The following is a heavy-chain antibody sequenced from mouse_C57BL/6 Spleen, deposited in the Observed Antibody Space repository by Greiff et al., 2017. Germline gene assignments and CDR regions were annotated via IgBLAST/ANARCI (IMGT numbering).Heavy chain of an antibody. CDR2: LSPGSGST. Sequence: QVQLQQPGAELVQPGASVKMSCLASGFTFTSYWITWVQQRPGQGLEWIGDLSPGSGSTNYPEKFKSKATLTVDTSSRPSYMQLNSRTSEVSAFYCCARYGVYYAMNNWGQGASGTVST. V-gene: IGHV1-55*01. D-gene: IGHD1-1*01. CDR3: ARYGVYYAMNN. CDR1: GFTFTSYW. J-gene: IGHJ4*01.